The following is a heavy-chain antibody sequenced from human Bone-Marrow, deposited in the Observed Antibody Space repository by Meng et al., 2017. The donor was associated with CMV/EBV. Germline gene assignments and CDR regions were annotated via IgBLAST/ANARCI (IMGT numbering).Heavy chain of an antibody. CDR1: GFTFSSYS. D-gene: IGHD6-13*01. CDR3: ARDSAAWGGMDV. J-gene: IGHJ6*02. CDR2: ISSSSSYI. Sequence: GESLKISCAASGFTFSSYSMNWVRQAPGKGLEWVSSISSSSSYIYYADSVKGRFTISRDNAQNSLYLQMNSLRAEDTAVYYCARDSAAWGGMDVWGQGTTVTVSS. V-gene: IGHV3-21*01.